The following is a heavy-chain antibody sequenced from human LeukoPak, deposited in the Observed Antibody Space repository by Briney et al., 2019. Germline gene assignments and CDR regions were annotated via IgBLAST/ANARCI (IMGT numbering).Heavy chain of an antibody. D-gene: IGHD6-13*01. CDR2: ISYDGSNK. CDR1: GFTFSSYG. J-gene: IGHJ4*02. Sequence: GGSLRLSCAASGFTFSSYGMHWVRQAPGKGLEGVAVISYDGSNKYYADSVKGRFTISRDNSKNTLYLQMNSLRAEDTAVYYCAKGSLGGSWYKFLIDYWGQGTLVTVSS. V-gene: IGHV3-30*18. CDR3: AKGSLGGSWYKFLIDY.